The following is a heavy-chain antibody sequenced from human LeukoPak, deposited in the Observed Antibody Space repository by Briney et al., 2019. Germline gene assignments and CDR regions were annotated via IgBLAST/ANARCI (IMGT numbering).Heavy chain of an antibody. CDR1: GFTFDDYG. CDR3: AREGRSITMVRGVVYYYYYGMDV. J-gene: IGHJ6*02. D-gene: IGHD3-10*01. Sequence: PGGSLRLSCAASGFTFDDYGMSWVCQAPGKGLEWVSGINWNGGSTCYADSVKGGFTISRDNAKNSLYLQMNSLRAEDTALYYCAREGRSITMVRGVVYYYYYGMDVWGQGTTVTVSS. V-gene: IGHV3-20*04. CDR2: INWNGGST.